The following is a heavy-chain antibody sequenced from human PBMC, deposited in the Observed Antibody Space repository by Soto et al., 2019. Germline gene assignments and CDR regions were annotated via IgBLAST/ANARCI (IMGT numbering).Heavy chain of an antibody. CDR2: ISGSGGST. J-gene: IGHJ3*02. Sequence: EVQLLESGGGLVQPGGSLRLSCAASGFTFSSYAMSWVRQAPGKGLEWVSAISGSGGSTYYADSVKGRFTISRDNSKNTLYLQMNSLRAEDTAVYYCARTGGSGSSGWPDAFDIWGQGTMVTVSS. D-gene: IGHD6-19*01. CDR1: GFTFSSYA. CDR3: ARTGGSGSSGWPDAFDI. V-gene: IGHV3-23*01.